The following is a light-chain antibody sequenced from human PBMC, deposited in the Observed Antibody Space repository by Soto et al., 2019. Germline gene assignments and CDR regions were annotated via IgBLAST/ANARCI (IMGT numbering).Light chain of an antibody. CDR1: SSNIGSNS. CDR2: SNN. V-gene: IGLV1-44*01. J-gene: IGLJ2*01. CDR3: AAWDDSLNGPV. Sequence: QSVLTQPPSASGTPGQRVTISCSGSSSNIGSNSVNWYQQLPGTAPKLLIHSNNQRPSGVLDRFSGSKSGTSASLAISWLQSEDEADYYCAAWDDSLNGPVFGGGTKLTVL.